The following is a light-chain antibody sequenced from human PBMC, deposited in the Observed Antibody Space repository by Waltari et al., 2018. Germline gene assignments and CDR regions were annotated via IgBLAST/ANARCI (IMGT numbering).Light chain of an antibody. Sequence: QSALTQPPSASGSPGQSVSISCTGTSSDIGTYNYVSWYQQQPGKAPKLMIYDVSQRPSGFPSRFPGSKSGNTASLTVSGLQAEDEGDYYCSSYAGSNNFLYVFGTGTKVSVL. J-gene: IGLJ1*01. CDR1: SSDIGTYNY. CDR2: DVS. CDR3: SSYAGSNNFLYV. V-gene: IGLV2-8*01.